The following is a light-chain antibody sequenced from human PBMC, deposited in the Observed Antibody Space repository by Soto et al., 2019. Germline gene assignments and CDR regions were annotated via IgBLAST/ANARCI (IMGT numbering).Light chain of an antibody. J-gene: IGKJ5*01. CDR2: GAY. CDR3: QQYKNWPPIT. V-gene: IGKV3-11*01. Sequence: EIVLTQSPATLSLSPGERATLSCRASQSVGSSLAWYQQKPGQAPRLLIYGAYHRAPGIPARFSGSGSGTDFTLNIDSVEADDFAVYYCQQYKNWPPITFGQGTRLDIK. CDR1: QSVGSS.